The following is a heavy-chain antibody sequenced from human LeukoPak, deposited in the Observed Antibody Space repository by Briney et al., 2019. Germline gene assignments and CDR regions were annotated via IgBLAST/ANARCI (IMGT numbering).Heavy chain of an antibody. D-gene: IGHD3-22*01. Sequence: GGSLRLSCAASGFSFRSYSMNWVRQAPGKGLEWVSSISTRSSYIFYTDSVKGRFTISRDDAKNSLFLQMNSLRAEDTAVYYCARDRRGYYYDSSGYRPFEYWGQGTLVTVSS. J-gene: IGHJ4*02. CDR2: ISTRSSYI. V-gene: IGHV3-21*01. CDR3: ARDRRGYYYDSSGYRPFEY. CDR1: GFSFRSYS.